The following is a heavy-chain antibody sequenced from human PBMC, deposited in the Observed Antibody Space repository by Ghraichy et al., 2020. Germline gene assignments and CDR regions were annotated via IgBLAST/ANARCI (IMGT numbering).Heavy chain of an antibody. CDR3: ARELTIFGVVDH. J-gene: IGHJ4*02. V-gene: IGHV4-34*01. CDR1: GGSFSGYY. D-gene: IGHD3-3*01. Sequence: SETLSLTCAVYGGSFSGYYWSWIRQPPGKGLEWIGEINHSGSTNYNPSLKSRVTISVDTSKNQFSLKLSSVTAADTAVYYCARELTIFGVVDHWGQGTLVTVSS. CDR2: INHSGST.